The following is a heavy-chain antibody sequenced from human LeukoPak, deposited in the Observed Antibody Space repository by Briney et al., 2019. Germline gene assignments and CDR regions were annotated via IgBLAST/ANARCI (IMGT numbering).Heavy chain of an antibody. D-gene: IGHD3-9*01. Sequence: GGSLRLSCAASGFTFSSYGMHWVRQAPGKGLEWVAFIRYDGSNKYYADSVKGRFTISRDNSKNTLYLQMNSLRADDTAVYYCARVRRYYDILSKPFGYWGQGTLVTVSS. V-gene: IGHV3-30*02. CDR2: IRYDGSNK. CDR1: GFTFSSYG. J-gene: IGHJ4*02. CDR3: ARVRRYYDILSKPFGY.